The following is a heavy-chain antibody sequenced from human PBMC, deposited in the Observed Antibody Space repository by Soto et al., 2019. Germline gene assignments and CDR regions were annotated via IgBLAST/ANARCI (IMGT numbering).Heavy chain of an antibody. J-gene: IGHJ3*01. D-gene: IGHD2-15*01. CDR3: ARQIPLGGNRAYDV. V-gene: IGHV1-8*01. CDR2: VSPDSGNA. Sequence: ASVKVSCKTSGYTFTDYDINWVRQAPGQGLEWMGWVSPDSGNAGYAQQFQGRVSMTSDTSTSTVYMELTSLRSEDTAVYFCARQIPLGGNRAYDVWGQGTMVT. CDR1: GYTFTDYD.